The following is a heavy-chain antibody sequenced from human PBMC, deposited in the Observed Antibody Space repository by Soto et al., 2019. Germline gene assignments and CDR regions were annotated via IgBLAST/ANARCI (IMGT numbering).Heavy chain of an antibody. CDR1: GFSFSIRGMC. CDR2: IDWDDDK. D-gene: IGHD6-19*01. V-gene: IGHV2-70*11. J-gene: IGHJ6*01. Sequence: SGPTLGNPTETTTLIFIFSGFSFSIRGMCVSWIRQPPGKALEWLARIDWDDDKYYSTSLKTRLTISKDTSKNQVVLTMTNMDPVDTATYYCARIRRTVACTHHTRDYY. CDR3: ARIRRTVACTHHTRDYY.